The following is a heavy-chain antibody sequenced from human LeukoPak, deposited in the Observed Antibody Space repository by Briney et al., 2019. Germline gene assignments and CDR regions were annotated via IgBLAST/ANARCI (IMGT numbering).Heavy chain of an antibody. J-gene: IGHJ4*02. CDR1: GGSISSSSYY. Sequence: SETLSLTCTVSGGSISSSSYYWGWIRQPPGKGPKWIGTIYYSGSTYYNPSLKSRVTISVDTSKNQFSLKLSSVTAADTAVYYCARDHDSSGYYYDWGQGTLVTVSS. D-gene: IGHD3-22*01. CDR3: ARDHDSSGYYYD. V-gene: IGHV4-39*07. CDR2: IYYSGST.